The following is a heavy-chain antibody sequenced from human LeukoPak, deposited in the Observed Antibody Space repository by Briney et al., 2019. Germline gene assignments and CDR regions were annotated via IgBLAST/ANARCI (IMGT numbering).Heavy chain of an antibody. CDR3: AKTLHYGHYGKFDY. D-gene: IGHD4-17*01. Sequence: GGSLRLSCAASGFTFSSYAMNWVRQAPGKGLEWVSAISNSGDSTYYADSVKGRFTISRDNSKNTLYLQMNSLRAEDTAVYYCAKTLHYGHYGKFDYWGQGTLVTVSS. J-gene: IGHJ4*02. V-gene: IGHV3-23*01. CDR1: GFTFSSYA. CDR2: ISNSGDST.